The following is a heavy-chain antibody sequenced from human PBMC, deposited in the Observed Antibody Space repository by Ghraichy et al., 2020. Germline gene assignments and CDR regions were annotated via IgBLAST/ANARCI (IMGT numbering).Heavy chain of an antibody. V-gene: IGHV3-30*09. CDR3: ARGGNGLHV. CDR1: GFTLSSYP. Sequence: GSLRLSCAASGFTLSSYPMHWVRQAPGKGLEWVAVMFSDENNKYYGDSVKGRFAISRDNSKNTLDLQMNSLRPEDTAVYYCARGGNGLHVWGQGTTVTVSS. J-gene: IGHJ6*02. CDR2: MFSDENNK.